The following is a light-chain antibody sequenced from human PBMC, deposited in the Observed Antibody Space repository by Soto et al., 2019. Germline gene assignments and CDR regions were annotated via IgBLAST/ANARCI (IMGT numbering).Light chain of an antibody. V-gene: IGKV3-20*01. J-gene: IGKJ1*01. CDR1: QSVSSNF. CDR3: QQYGTSPPT. Sequence: EIVLTQSPGTLSLSPGERATLSCKASQSVSSNFLAWYQRKPGQAPRLLIYGASYRGTDIPYRFSGSGSGTDFTLTVTRLEPEYFAVYYCQQYGTSPPTFGQGTKVEI. CDR2: GAS.